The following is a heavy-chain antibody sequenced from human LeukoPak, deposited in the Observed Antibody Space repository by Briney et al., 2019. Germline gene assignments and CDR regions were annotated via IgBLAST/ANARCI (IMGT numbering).Heavy chain of an antibody. CDR2: IIPIFGTA. D-gene: IGHD3-3*01. CDR1: GGTFSSYA. CDR3: ARDQASGYQYYFDY. J-gene: IGHJ4*02. Sequence: SVKVSRKASGGTFSSYAISWVRQAPGQGLEWMGGIIPIFGTANYAQKFQGRVTITADESTSTAYMELSSLRSEDTAVYYCARDQASGYQYYFDYWGQGTLVTVSS. V-gene: IGHV1-69*13.